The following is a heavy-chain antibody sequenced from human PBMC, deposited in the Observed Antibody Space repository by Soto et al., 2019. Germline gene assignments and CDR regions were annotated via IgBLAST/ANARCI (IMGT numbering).Heavy chain of an antibody. Sequence: SETLSLPCTLSAGSISSSRYHWGWTRQPPGKGQERIGSIYYSGSTSYNPSLKSRVTTSVDTSNNQFSLKLSSVTDADTAVYYCARTVDYGDETGAFDIWGQGTMVTVAS. CDR2: IYYSGST. CDR1: AGSISSSRYH. D-gene: IGHD4-17*01. J-gene: IGHJ3*02. V-gene: IGHV4-39*01. CDR3: ARTVDYGDETGAFDI.